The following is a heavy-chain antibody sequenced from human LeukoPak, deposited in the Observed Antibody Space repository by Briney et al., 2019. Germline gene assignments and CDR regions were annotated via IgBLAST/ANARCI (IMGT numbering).Heavy chain of an antibody. CDR2: ISSSSSTI. CDR1: GFTFSSYS. J-gene: IGHJ5*02. D-gene: IGHD1-20*01. CDR3: ARDLYQRVLYNWNEQSRGGFDP. Sequence: PGGSLRLSCAASGFTFSSYSMNWVRQAPGKGLEWVSYISSSSSTIYYADSVKGRFTISRDNAKNSLYLQMNSLRAEDTAVYYCARDLYQRVLYNWNEQSRGGFDPWGQGTLVTVSS. V-gene: IGHV3-48*01.